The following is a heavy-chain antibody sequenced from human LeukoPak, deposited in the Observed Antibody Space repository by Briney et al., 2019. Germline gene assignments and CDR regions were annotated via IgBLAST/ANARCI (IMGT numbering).Heavy chain of an antibody. CDR1: GGSISSYY. D-gene: IGHD2-2*01. J-gene: IGHJ5*02. CDR2: IYYSGST. V-gene: IGHV4-59*01. CDR3: ARVVVVPAAPGWFDP. Sequence: SETLSLTCTVSGGSISSYYWSWIRQPPGKGLEWIGYIYYSGSTNYNPSLKSRVTISVDTSKNQFSLKLSSVTAADTAVYYCARVVVVPAAPGWFDPWGQGTLVTVSS.